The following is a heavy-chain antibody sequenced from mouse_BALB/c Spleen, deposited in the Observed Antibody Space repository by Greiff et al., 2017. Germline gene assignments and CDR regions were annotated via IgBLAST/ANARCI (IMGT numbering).Heavy chain of an antibody. D-gene: IGHD1-1*01. CDR3: AKHNGFYYYGSSHYYAMDY. CDR1: GFSLTDYG. V-gene: IGHV2-6-5*01. Sequence: VKLVESGPGLVAPSQSLSITCTVSGFSLTDYGVSWIRQPPGKGLEWLGVIWGGGSTYYNSALKSRLSISKDNSKSQVFLKMNSLQTDDTAMYYCAKHNGFYYYGSSHYYAMDYWGQGTSVTVSS. CDR2: IWGGGST. J-gene: IGHJ4*01.